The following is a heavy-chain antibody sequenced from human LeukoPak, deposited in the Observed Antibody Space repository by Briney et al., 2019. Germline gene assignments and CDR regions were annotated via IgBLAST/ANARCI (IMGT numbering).Heavy chain of an antibody. D-gene: IGHD6-19*01. Sequence: GSLRLSCAASGFTFSNSAMSWVRQAPGKGLEWVSTLSGSGITTYYADSVKGRFTISRDNSKNTLYLQMNSLRAEDTAVYYCAKGIYSSGWSYFDYWGYGTLVTVSS. CDR3: AKGIYSSGWSYFDY. J-gene: IGHJ4*01. CDR2: LSGSGITT. CDR1: GFTFSNSA. V-gene: IGHV3-23*01.